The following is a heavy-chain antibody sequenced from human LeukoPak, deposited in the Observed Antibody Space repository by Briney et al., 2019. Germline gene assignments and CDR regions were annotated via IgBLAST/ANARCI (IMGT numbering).Heavy chain of an antibody. J-gene: IGHJ4*02. CDR3: VGSIYCPRTSGCLGY. CDR2: IYHSGTT. Sequence: SETLSLTCAVSGGSVSSTNWWGWVRQPPGKGLEWIGEIYHSGTTTYNPSLEGRVAISLDVSSNQFSLKLSSVTAADTAVYYCVGSIYCPRTSGCLGYWGQGTPVTVSS. D-gene: IGHD2-2*01. CDR1: GGSVSSTNW. V-gene: IGHV4-4*02.